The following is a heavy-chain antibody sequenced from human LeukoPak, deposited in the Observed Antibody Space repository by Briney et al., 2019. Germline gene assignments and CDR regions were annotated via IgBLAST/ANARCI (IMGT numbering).Heavy chain of an antibody. D-gene: IGHD2-21*02. J-gene: IGHJ5*02. CDR2: IYYSGST. CDR3: ARNNVVVTAIPPWFDP. V-gene: IGHV4-38-2*01. Sequence: GSLRLSCAASGFTFSSYGMSWVRQAPGKGLEWIGSIYYSGSTYYNPSLKSRVTISVDTSKNQFSLKLSSVTAADTAVYYCARNNVVVTAIPPWFDPWGQGTLVTVSS. CDR1: GFTFSSYG.